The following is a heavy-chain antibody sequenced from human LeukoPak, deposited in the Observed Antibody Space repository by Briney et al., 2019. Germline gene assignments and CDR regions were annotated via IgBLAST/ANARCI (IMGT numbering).Heavy chain of an antibody. Sequence: PSETQSLTCAVSGASISSYYWSWIRQPPGKGLEWIGFIYNSGSTNYNPSLKSRVTISLDTSRNQFSLRLNSVTAADTAVYYCASRTAAGTGYYYYYMDVWGKGTTVTVSS. J-gene: IGHJ6*03. CDR3: ASRTAAGTGYYYYYMDV. D-gene: IGHD6-13*01. CDR2: IYNSGST. V-gene: IGHV4-59*01. CDR1: GASISSYY.